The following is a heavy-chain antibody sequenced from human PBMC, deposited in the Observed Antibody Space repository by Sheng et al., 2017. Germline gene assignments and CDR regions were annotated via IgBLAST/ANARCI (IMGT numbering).Heavy chain of an antibody. CDR1: GFTFTSYD. CDR3: ARLVVFAFDI. CDR2: ISYDGRNT. J-gene: IGHJ3*02. V-gene: IGHV3-30*03. D-gene: IGHD6-6*01. Sequence: QVQLVESGGGVVQPGRSLRLSCAASGFTFTSYDMHWVRQAPGKGLQWVALISYDGRNTYHADSVKGRFTISRDNFKNTLYLQLNSLRAEDTAVYYCARLVVFAFDIWGQGTVVTVSS.